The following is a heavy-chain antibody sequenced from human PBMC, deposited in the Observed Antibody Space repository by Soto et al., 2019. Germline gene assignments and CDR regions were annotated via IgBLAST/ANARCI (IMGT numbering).Heavy chain of an antibody. V-gene: IGHV4-59*08. CDR3: ARRYGSAIDY. Sequence: LSLTCTVSGGTISSWYWSWIRQPPGKGLERIGYIYYSGSTNCNPSLKSRVTISVDTSKNQFSLKLSSVTAADTAVYYCARRYGSAIDYWGQGTPVTVSS. J-gene: IGHJ4*02. CDR1: GGTISSWY. CDR2: IYYSGST. D-gene: IGHD1-26*01.